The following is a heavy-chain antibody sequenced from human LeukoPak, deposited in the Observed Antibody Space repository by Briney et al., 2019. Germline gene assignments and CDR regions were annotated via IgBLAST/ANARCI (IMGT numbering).Heavy chain of an antibody. V-gene: IGHV1-18*01. Sequence: GESLKFSCKASGYTFTSYGISWVRQAPGQGLEWMGWISAYNGNTNYAQKLHGRVTMTTDTSTSTAYMELRSLRSDDTAVYYCARRIADTAMVKSDYWGQGTLVTVSS. D-gene: IGHD5-18*01. J-gene: IGHJ4*02. CDR2: ISAYNGNT. CDR3: ARRIADTAMVKSDY. CDR1: GYTFTSYG.